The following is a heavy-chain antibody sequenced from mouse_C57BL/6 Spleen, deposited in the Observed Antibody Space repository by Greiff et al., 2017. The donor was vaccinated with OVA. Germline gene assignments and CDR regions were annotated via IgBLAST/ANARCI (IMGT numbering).Heavy chain of an antibody. J-gene: IGHJ4*01. CDR2: IDPETGGT. Sequence: VQLQQSGAELVRPGASVTLSCKASGYTFTDYEMHWVKQTPVHGLEWIGAIDPETGGTAYNQKFKGKAILTADKSSSTAYMQLNSLTSEDSAVYYCARDYYGSSYEEAMDYWGQGTSVTVSS. CDR1: GYTFTDYE. V-gene: IGHV1-15*01. D-gene: IGHD1-1*01. CDR3: ARDYYGSSYEEAMDY.